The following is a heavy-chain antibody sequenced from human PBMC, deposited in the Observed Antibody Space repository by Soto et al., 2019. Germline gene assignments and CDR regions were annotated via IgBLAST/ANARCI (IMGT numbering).Heavy chain of an antibody. CDR1: GGSISSSSYY. CDR2: IYYSGST. J-gene: IGHJ6*03. V-gene: IGHV4-39*07. D-gene: IGHD3-10*01. CDR3: ARDHVGITMVRGVIIYYYMDV. Sequence: SETLSLTCTVSGGSISSSSYYWGWVRQPPGKGLEWIGNIYYSGSTYYNPSLKSRVTISLDSSKNQFSLKLTSVTAADTAVYYCARDHVGITMVRGVIIYYYMDVWGKGTTVTVSS.